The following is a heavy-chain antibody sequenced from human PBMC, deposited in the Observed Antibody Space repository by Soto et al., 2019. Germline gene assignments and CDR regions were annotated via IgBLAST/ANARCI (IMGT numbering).Heavy chain of an antibody. CDR2: ISAYNGNT. CDR3: AGDLGAQIVDY. V-gene: IGHV1-18*01. D-gene: IGHD1-26*01. J-gene: IGHJ4*02. CDR1: GYTFTSYG. Sequence: ASVKVSCKASGYTFTSYGITWVRQAPGQGLEWMGWISAYNGNTKYAQKFQGRVTMTTDTSTSTAYMELRSLRSDDTAVYYCAGDLGAQIVDYWGQGTLVTVSS.